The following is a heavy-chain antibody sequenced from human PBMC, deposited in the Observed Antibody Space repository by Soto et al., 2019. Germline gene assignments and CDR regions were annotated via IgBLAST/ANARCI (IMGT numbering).Heavy chain of an antibody. J-gene: IGHJ6*02. V-gene: IGHV3-30-3*01. Sequence: QVQLVESGGGVVQPGRSLRLSCAASGFTFSSYAMHWVRRAPGKGLEWVAVISYDGSNKYYADSVKGRFTISRDNSKNTLYLQMNSLRAEDTAVYYCARAPGGTHSYYYGMDVWGQGTTVTVSS. D-gene: IGHD1-1*01. CDR1: GFTFSSYA. CDR3: ARAPGGTHSYYYGMDV. CDR2: ISYDGSNK.